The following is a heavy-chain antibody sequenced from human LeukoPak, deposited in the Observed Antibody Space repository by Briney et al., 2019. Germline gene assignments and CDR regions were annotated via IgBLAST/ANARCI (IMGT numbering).Heavy chain of an antibody. D-gene: IGHD5-18*01. Sequence: GGSLRLSCAASGFTFSSYEMNWVRQAPGKGLEWVSYISSSGSTIYYADSVKGRFTISRDNAKNSLYLQMNSLRAEDTAVYYCARGRIHRRGNDYWGQGTLVTVSS. CDR3: ARGRIHRRGNDY. V-gene: IGHV3-48*03. J-gene: IGHJ4*02. CDR2: ISSSGSTI. CDR1: GFTFSSYE.